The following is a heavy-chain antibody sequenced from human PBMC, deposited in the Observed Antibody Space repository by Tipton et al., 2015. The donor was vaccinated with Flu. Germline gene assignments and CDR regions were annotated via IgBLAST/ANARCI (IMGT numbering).Heavy chain of an antibody. V-gene: IGHV4-39*02. CDR1: GGSLRSSSDY. D-gene: IGHD6-19*01. CDR2: LYYTGTT. Sequence: TLSLTCTVSGGSLRSSSDYWGWIRQPPGEGLEWIGNLYYTGTTHYNPSLKGRVTISPDTSRNQFSLKVSSVSAADTAVYYCARDSLDSSGWAAFDNWGQGTLVTVSS. CDR3: ARDSLDSSGWAAFDN. J-gene: IGHJ4*02.